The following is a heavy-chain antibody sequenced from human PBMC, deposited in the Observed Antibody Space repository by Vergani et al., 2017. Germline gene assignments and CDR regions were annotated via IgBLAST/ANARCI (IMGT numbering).Heavy chain of an antibody. CDR3: ARHTTYTDS. V-gene: IGHV5-51*01. CDR1: EYSFGNYW. J-gene: IGHJ4*02. D-gene: IGHD1-1*01. Sequence: EVELVQSGPEMRKPGESLKISCKGSEYSFGNYWIGWVRQRPGKGLEWMGIIYPADSDTRYSPSFQGQVTISADKSISTAFLPWDSLKASDTALYYCARHTTYTDSWGQGTLVTVSS. CDR2: IYPADSDT.